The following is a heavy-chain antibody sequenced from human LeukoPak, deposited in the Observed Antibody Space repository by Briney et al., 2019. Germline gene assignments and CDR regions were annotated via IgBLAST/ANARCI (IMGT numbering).Heavy chain of an antibody. V-gene: IGHV3-23*01. D-gene: IGHD2-15*01. CDR1: GFTFSSYA. J-gene: IGHJ6*03. CDR2: ISGSGGST. CDR3: ARAGYCSGGSCMGGYMDV. Sequence: GGSLRLSCAASGFTFSSYAMSWVRQAPGKGLEWVSLISGSGGSTYYADSVKGRFTISRDSSKNTLYLQMNSLRAEDTAVYYCARAGYCSGGSCMGGYMDVWGKGTTVTVSS.